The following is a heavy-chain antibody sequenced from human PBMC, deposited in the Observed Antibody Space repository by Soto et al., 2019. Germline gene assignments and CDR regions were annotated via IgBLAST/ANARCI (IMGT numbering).Heavy chain of an antibody. CDR2: MNPHSGET. V-gene: IGHV1-8*01. D-gene: IGHD3-10*01. Sequence: QVQLVLSGAEVRRPGASVKVSCKASGYSFTSLHFNWVRQATGQGLEWIGWMNPHSGETGYAQRFQGRVTMTRDISLSTAYMELRSLTSHDTAVYFCARGSPGPVDHWGQGTLVTVSS. CDR3: ARGSPGPVDH. CDR1: GYSFTSLH. J-gene: IGHJ4*02.